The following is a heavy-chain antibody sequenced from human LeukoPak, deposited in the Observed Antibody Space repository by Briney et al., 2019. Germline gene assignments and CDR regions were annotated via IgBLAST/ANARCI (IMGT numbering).Heavy chain of an antibody. V-gene: IGHV3-23*01. CDR1: GFTFSSYA. J-gene: IGHJ4*02. CDR3: AKSASSWYKERVDY. D-gene: IGHD6-13*01. Sequence: GGSLRLSCAAPGFTFSSYAMSWVRQAPGKGLEWVSAISGSGGSTYYADSVKGRFTISRDNSKNTLYLQMNSLRAEDTAVYYCAKSASSWYKERVDYWGQGTLVTVSS. CDR2: ISGSGGST.